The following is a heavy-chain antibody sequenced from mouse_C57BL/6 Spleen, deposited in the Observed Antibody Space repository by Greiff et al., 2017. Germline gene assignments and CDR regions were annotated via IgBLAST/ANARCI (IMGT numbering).Heavy chain of an antibody. CDR3: ASYDYDSWFAY. Sequence: QVQLQQSGPGLVAPSQSLSITCTVSGFSLPSYAISWVRQPPGKGLEWLGVIWTGGGTNYNSALKSRLSISKDNSKSQVFLKMNSLQTDDTDMYYCASYDYDSWFAYWGQGTLVTVSA. CDR2: IWTGGGT. J-gene: IGHJ3*01. CDR1: GFSLPSYA. V-gene: IGHV2-9-1*01. D-gene: IGHD2-4*01.